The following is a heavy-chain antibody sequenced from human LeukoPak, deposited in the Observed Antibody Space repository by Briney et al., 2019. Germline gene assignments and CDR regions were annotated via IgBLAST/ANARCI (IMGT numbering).Heavy chain of an antibody. V-gene: IGHV3-7*03. Sequence: GGSLRLSCAASGFTFSSYWMHWVRQAPGKGLEWVVNINERGNEKNYVDSVKGRFTVSRDNAQDSLYLQMNSLRVEDTAVYYCARHPNSNWDYWGQGTLVTVSS. D-gene: IGHD6-13*01. CDR2: INERGNEK. CDR1: GFTFSSYW. J-gene: IGHJ4*02. CDR3: ARHPNSNWDY.